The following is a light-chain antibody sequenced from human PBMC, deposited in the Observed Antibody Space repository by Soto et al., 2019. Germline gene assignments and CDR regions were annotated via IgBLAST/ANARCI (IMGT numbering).Light chain of an antibody. CDR2: AAS. J-gene: IGKJ2*01. CDR1: QSMSSY. Sequence: DIQMAQSPSSLSASVGDRVTITCRASQSMSSYLNWYQQKPGKAPKLLIYAASSLQSGVPSRFSGSGSGTDFTLTISSLQPEDFATYYCQQSYSTPVTFGQGTQLAIK. CDR3: QQSYSTPVT. V-gene: IGKV1-39*01.